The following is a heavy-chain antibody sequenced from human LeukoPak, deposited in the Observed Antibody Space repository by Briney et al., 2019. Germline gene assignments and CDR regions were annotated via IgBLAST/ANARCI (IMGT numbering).Heavy chain of an antibody. V-gene: IGHV4-59*01. Sequence: SETLSLTCTVSGGSISSYYWSWIRQPPGKGLEWVGYIYYSGSTNYNPYLKSRVTISVYTSKNPFSLKLSSVPAADTAVYYCARAHLAGHFDYWGQGTLATVSA. CDR1: GGSISSYY. J-gene: IGHJ4*02. CDR3: ARAHLAGHFDY. CDR2: IYYSGST. D-gene: IGHD6-19*01.